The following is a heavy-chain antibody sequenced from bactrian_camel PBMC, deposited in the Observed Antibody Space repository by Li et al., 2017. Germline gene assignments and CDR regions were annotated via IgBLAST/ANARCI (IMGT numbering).Heavy chain of an antibody. CDR3: AALFRTCRPQMRASDFHY. D-gene: IGHD7*01. Sequence: DVQLVESGGGSVQSGGSLRLSCAASGYTYRRGSMGWFRQSPGKGLEWVSTINSAGGNTDYADPVKGRFTISRDKAKNSVYLQMNSLKPADTAMYYCAALFRTCRPQMRASDFHYWGQGTQVTVS. V-gene: IGHV3S40*01. CDR2: INSAGGNT. CDR1: GYTYRRGS. J-gene: IGHJ6*01.